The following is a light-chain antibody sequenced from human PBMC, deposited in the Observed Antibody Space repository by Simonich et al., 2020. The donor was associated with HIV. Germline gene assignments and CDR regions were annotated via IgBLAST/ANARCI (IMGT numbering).Light chain of an antibody. CDR2: DVS. Sequence: QSALTQPASVSGSPGQSITISCTGTSSDVGVYNYVSWYQQHPGKVPKLMIYDVSKRPSGVSNRFSGSKSGNTASLTISGLQAEDEADYYCSSYTTFSTWVFGGGTKLTVL. CDR3: SSYTTFSTWV. J-gene: IGLJ3*02. CDR1: SSDVGVYNY. V-gene: IGLV2-14*03.